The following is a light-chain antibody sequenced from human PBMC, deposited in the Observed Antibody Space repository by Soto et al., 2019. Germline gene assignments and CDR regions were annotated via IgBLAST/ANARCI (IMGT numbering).Light chain of an antibody. J-gene: IGLJ2*01. CDR3: LLSYSGVRV. V-gene: IGLV7-46*01. CDR1: TGAVTSGHF. Sequence: QTVVTQEPSLTVSQGGTVTLNCGSSTGAVTSGHFPNWFQQKPGQAPRTLIYDTTNTHSWTPARFSCSLLGDKAALALSGAQPEDGAEYYCLLSYSGVRVFGGGTKLTVL. CDR2: DTT.